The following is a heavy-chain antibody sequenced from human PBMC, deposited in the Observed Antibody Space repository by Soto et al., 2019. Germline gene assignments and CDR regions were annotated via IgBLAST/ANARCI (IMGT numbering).Heavy chain of an antibody. CDR2: ISYDGSNK. J-gene: IGHJ6*02. CDR1: GFTFSSYG. Sequence: GGSLRLSCAASGFTFSSYGMHWVRQAPGKGLEWVAVISYDGSNKYYADSVKGRFTISRDNSKNTLYLQMNSLRAEDTAVYYCAKGRDTAMAYYYYGMDVWGQGTTVTVSS. CDR3: AKGRDTAMAYYYYGMDV. D-gene: IGHD5-18*01. V-gene: IGHV3-30*18.